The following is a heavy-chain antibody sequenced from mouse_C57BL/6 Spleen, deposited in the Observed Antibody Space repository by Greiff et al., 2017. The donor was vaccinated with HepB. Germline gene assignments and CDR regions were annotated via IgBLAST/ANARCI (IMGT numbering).Heavy chain of an antibody. D-gene: IGHD1-1*01. CDR1: EYEFPSHD. CDR2: INSDGGST. V-gene: IGHV5-2*03. J-gene: IGHJ1*03. CDR3: ARHSSYGSSYVGWYFDV. Sequence: EVKLVESGGGLVQPGESLKLSCESNEYEFPSHDMSWVRKTPEKRLELVAAINSDGGSTYYPDTMERRFIISRDNTKTTLYLQMSSLRSEDTALYYCARHSSYGSSYVGWYFDVWGTGTTVTVSS.